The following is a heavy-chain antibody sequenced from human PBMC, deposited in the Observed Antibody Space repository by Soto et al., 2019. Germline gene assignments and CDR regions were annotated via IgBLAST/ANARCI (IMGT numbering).Heavy chain of an antibody. CDR3: TRLRLVRPTESD. J-gene: IGHJ4*02. Sequence: QVQLVQSGAEVKKPGASVKVSCKASGFAFSDYYLHWVRQAPGQGLDSMGWINPNTGDTNYAQKFRGRVTMTRDTSISTAYIELRGLTSEVTAIYHCTRLRLVRPTESDWGQGTLVTVSS. V-gene: IGHV1-2*02. CDR1: GFAFSDYY. CDR2: INPNTGDT. D-gene: IGHD2-21*01.